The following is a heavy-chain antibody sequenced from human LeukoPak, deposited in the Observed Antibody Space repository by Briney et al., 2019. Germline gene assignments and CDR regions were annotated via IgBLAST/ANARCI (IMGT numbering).Heavy chain of an antibody. CDR3: ATIVPHYYYDSSGYYPEYFQH. V-gene: IGHV4-59*01. CDR2: IYYSGST. CDR1: GGSISSYY. J-gene: IGHJ1*01. Sequence: SETLSLTCTVAGGSISSYYWSWIRQPPGKGLEWIGYIYYSGSTNYNPSLKSRVTISVDTSKNQFSLKLSSATAADTAVYYCATIVPHYYYDSSGYYPEYFQHWGQGTLVTVSS. D-gene: IGHD3-22*01.